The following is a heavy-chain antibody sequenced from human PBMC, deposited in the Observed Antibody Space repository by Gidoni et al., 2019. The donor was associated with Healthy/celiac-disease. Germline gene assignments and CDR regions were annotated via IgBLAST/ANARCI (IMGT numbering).Heavy chain of an antibody. CDR3: AREAGFWSGYRKYFQH. V-gene: IGHV3-33*01. D-gene: IGHD3-3*01. CDR1: GFTFSSYG. J-gene: IGHJ1*01. CDR2: IWYDGSNK. Sequence: QVQLVESGGGVVQPGRSLRLSCAASGFTFSSYGMHWVRQAPGKGLEWVAVIWYDGSNKYYADSVKGRFTISRDNSKNTLYLQMNSLRAEDTAVYYCAREAGFWSGYRKYFQHWGQGTLVTVSS.